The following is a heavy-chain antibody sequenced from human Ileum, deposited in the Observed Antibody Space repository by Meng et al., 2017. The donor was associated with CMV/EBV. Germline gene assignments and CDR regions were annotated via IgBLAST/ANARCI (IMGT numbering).Heavy chain of an antibody. Sequence: SETLSLTCAVHGGSFSGYYWGWIRQPPGKGLEWIGEINHLGNTNYNPSLKSRVTISVDTSKNQLSLRLNSVTAADTAVYYCVEGQDIVIVRYFDDWGQGTLVTVSS. CDR2: INHLGNT. CDR3: VEGQDIVIVRYFDD. CDR1: GGSFSGYY. V-gene: IGHV4-34*01. J-gene: IGHJ4*02. D-gene: IGHD2-2*01.